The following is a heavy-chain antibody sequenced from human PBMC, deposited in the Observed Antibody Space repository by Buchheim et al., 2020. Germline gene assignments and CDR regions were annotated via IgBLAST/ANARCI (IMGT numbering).Heavy chain of an antibody. V-gene: IGHV3-74*01. Sequence: EVQLVESGGGLVQPGGSLRLTCAASGFTFSRYWMNWVRQAPGKGLVWVSRIFSDGTSTSYADSVKGRFTISRDNAKNTVYLQMNSLRAEDTAVYYCAYWRSDSCYVSAYWGEGTL. CDR2: IFSDGTST. J-gene: IGHJ4*02. D-gene: IGHD3-16*02. CDR1: GFTFSRYW. CDR3: AYWRSDSCYVSAY.